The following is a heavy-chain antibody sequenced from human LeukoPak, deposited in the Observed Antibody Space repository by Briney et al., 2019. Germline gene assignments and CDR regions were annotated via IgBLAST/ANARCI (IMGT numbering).Heavy chain of an antibody. CDR1: GGPLRAYH. J-gene: IGHJ4*02. V-gene: IGHV4-34*01. Sequence: SETLALIRAVYGGPLRAYHYHWIRQPPGKGLEWIGEINESGSTKYNAFLKSRVTLSVDTSKKQFSLKLSAPTAADTPVYYLASWLPATKQDYWGQGTLVTVSS. CDR2: INESGST. D-gene: IGHD2-2*01. CDR3: ASWLPATKQDY.